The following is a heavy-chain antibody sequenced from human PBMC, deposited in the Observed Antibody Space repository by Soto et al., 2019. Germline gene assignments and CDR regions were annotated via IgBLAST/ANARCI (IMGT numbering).Heavy chain of an antibody. CDR2: IYYSGST. V-gene: IGHV4-39*01. J-gene: IGHJ6*02. CDR1: GGSISSSSYY. CDR3: ARHGYRGYDDPPFGMDV. Sequence: SETLSLTCTVSGGSISSSSYYWGWIRQPPGKGLEWIGSIYYSGSTYYNPSLKSRVTISVDTSKNQFSLKLSSVTAADTAVYYCARHGYRGYDDPPFGMDVWGQGTTVTVSS. D-gene: IGHD5-12*01.